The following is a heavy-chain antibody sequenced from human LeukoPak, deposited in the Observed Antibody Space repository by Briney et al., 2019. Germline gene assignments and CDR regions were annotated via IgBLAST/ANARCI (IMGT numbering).Heavy chain of an antibody. CDR2: FHDSEST. J-gene: IGHJ4*02. Sequence: SETLSLTCNVSGGSISSNYWSWIRQPPGKGLGGIGYFHDSESTNYNPSLKSRVSISVDTSKNQVSLKLSSVTAADTAVYHCARGDASGRPGIAFDYWGQGTLVTVSP. D-gene: IGHD1-26*01. CDR3: ARGDASGRPGIAFDY. CDR1: GGSISSNY. V-gene: IGHV4-59*01.